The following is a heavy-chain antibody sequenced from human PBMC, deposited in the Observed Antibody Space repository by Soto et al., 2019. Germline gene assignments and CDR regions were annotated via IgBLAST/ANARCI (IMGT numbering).Heavy chain of an antibody. V-gene: IGHV3-23*01. CDR3: AKALYGGFTY. CDR1: GFTFSVYA. J-gene: IGHJ4*02. Sequence: EVRLLESGGGLVQPGGSLRLSCAASGFTFSVYAMSWVRQAPGKGLEWVSGISGSGDSTHYADSVKGRFTVSRDNSKSMLYLQTTSLRAEDTAIYDCAKALYGGFTYWGQGTLVTVSS. CDR2: ISGSGDST. D-gene: IGHD3-10*01.